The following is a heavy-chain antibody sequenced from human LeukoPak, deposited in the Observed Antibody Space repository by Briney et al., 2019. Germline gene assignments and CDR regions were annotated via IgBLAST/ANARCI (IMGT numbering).Heavy chain of an antibody. D-gene: IGHD1-26*01. CDR2: IWYDGSNK. CDR3: ATNSGSPGGY. V-gene: IGHV3-33*01. CDR1: GFTFSDYT. J-gene: IGHJ4*02. Sequence: PGGSLRLSCAASGFTFSDYTIHWVRQAPGKGLEWVAVIWYDGSNKYYADSVKGRFTISRDNSKNTLYLQMNSLRVEDRAMYYCATNSGSPGGYWGQETLVTVSS.